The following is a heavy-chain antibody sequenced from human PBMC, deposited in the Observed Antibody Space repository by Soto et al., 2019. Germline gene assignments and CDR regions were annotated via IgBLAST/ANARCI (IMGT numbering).Heavy chain of an antibody. CDR2: ISSSSSTI. Sequence: PGGSLRLSCAASGFTFSSYSMNWVRQAPGKGLEWVSYISSSSSTIYYADSVKGRFTISRDNAKNSLYLQMNSLRDEDTAVYYCARSKGGDFWSGYYPPSYGMDVWGQGTTVTVSS. V-gene: IGHV3-48*02. CDR3: ARSKGGDFWSGYYPPSYGMDV. J-gene: IGHJ6*02. D-gene: IGHD3-3*01. CDR1: GFTFSSYS.